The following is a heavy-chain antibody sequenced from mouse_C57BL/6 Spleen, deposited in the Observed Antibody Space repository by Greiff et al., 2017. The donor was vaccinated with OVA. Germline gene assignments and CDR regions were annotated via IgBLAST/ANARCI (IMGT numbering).Heavy chain of an antibody. CDR3: ARDRSWFAY. CDR2: ISYDGSN. V-gene: IGHV3-6*01. CDR1: GYSITSGYY. Sequence: EVQLMESGPGLVKPSQSLSLTCSVTGYSITSGYYWNWIRQFPGNKLEWMGYISYDGSNNYNPSLKNRISITRDTSKNQFFLKLNSVTTEDTATYYCARDRSWFAYWGQGTLVTVSA. J-gene: IGHJ3*01.